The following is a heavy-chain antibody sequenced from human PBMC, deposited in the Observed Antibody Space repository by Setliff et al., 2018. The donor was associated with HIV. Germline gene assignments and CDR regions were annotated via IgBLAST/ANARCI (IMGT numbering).Heavy chain of an antibody. D-gene: IGHD6-19*01. V-gene: IGHV3-30*02. Sequence: GSLRLSCAASGFTFSSYAMSWVRQAPGKGLEWVAYVRFDGNDKYYRDSVKGRFTISRDNHKKTLSLQMNSLRGDDTAVYFCTKSASWDLRGWLHWGQGTLVTVSS. CDR2: VRFDGNDK. CDR3: TKSASWDLRGWLH. J-gene: IGHJ4*02. CDR1: GFTFSSYA.